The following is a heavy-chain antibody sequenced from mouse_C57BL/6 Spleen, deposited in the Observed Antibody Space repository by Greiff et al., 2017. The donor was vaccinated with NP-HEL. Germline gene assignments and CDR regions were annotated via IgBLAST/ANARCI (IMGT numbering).Heavy chain of an antibody. CDR3: ARPSTGTGAMDY. Sequence: QVQLQQSGPGLVQPSQSLSITCTVSGFSLTSYGVHWVRQSPGKGLEWLGVIWSGGSTDYNAAVISRLSISKDNSKSQVFFKMNSLQADDTAIYYCARPSTGTGAMDYWGQGTSVTVSS. D-gene: IGHD4-1*02. J-gene: IGHJ4*01. V-gene: IGHV2-2*01. CDR1: GFSLTSYG. CDR2: IWSGGST.